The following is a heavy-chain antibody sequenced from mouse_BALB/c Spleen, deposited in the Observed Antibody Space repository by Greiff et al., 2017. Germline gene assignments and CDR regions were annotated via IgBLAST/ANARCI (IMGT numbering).Heavy chain of an antibody. CDR3: ARVGWYYAMDY. CDR2: ISSGGST. CDR1: GFTFSSYA. V-gene: IGHV5-6-5*01. D-gene: IGHD2-3*01. Sequence: EVQLVESGGGLVKPGGSLKLSCAASGFTFSSYAMSWVRQTPEKRLEWVASISSGGSTYYPDSVKGRFTISRDNARNILYLQMSSLRSEDTAMYYCARVGWYYAMDYWGQGTSVTVSS. J-gene: IGHJ4*01.